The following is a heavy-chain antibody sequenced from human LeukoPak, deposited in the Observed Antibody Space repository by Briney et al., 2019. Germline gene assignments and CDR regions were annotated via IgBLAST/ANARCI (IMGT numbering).Heavy chain of an antibody. Sequence: SVKVSCKASGGTFISYAISWVRQARGQGGEGMGSIIPLFGTANSAHTFQGRFTIPTHESTSPAYIELSSLRSEDTAVYYCASDATMVRGAPHYWGQGTLVTVSS. V-gene: IGHV1-69*05. CDR2: IIPLFGTA. CDR3: ASDATMVRGAPHY. CDR1: GGTFISYA. J-gene: IGHJ4*02. D-gene: IGHD3-10*01.